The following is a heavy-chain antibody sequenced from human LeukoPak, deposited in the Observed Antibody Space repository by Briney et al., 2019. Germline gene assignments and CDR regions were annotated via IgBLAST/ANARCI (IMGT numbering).Heavy chain of an antibody. CDR3: ARVGNYYGSGSYSKSIDY. Sequence: PSETLSLTCTVSDGSISGHYWSWIRQPPGKGLESIGFVYYSGSTNYNPSLKGRVTISVDTSKNQFSLKLSSVTAADTAVYYCARVGNYYGSGSYSKSIDYWGQGTLVTVSS. CDR2: VYYSGST. J-gene: IGHJ4*02. D-gene: IGHD3-10*01. V-gene: IGHV4-59*08. CDR1: DGSISGHY.